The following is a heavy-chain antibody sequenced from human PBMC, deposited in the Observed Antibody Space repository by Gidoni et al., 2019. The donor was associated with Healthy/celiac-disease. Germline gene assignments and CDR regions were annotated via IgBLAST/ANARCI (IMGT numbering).Heavy chain of an antibody. CDR1: GFTFSGSA. Sequence: EVQLVESGGGLVQPGGSLRLSCAASGFTFSGSAMHWVRQASGKGLEWVGRIRSKANSYATAYAASVKGRFSISRDDSKNAAYLQMNSLKTEDTAVYYCTRDRSTFDWLLNNDAFDIWGQGTMVTVSS. J-gene: IGHJ3*02. CDR2: IRSKANSYAT. CDR3: TRDRSTFDWLLNNDAFDI. V-gene: IGHV3-73*02. D-gene: IGHD3-9*01.